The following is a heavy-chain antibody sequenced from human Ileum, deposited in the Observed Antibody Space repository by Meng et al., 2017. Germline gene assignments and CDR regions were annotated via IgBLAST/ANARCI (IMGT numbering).Heavy chain of an antibody. CDR2: IPHRGSS. D-gene: IGHD3-10*01. J-gene: IGHJ1*01. CDR3: LRGSGGSV. CDR1: VDSITNHNW. V-gene: IGHV4-4*02. Sequence: QVQLRYSGRELLKTSEPLSLTCAVSVDSITNHNWWAWVRQAPGKGLEWFGEIPHRGSSAYNPPLKSRVSMSIDKSKNQFSLKLTSVTAADTAVYHCLRGSGGSVWGQGTLVTVSS.